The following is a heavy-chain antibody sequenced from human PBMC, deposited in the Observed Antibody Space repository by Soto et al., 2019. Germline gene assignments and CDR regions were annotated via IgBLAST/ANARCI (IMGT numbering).Heavy chain of an antibody. CDR1: GFSLSTSGVG. D-gene: IGHD3-22*01. CDR2: IYWDDDK. Sequence: QITLKESGPTLVKPTQTLTLTCTFSGFSLSTSGVGVGWIRQPPGKALEWLALIYWDDDKRYSPSLKSRITITTDTHKNQVVLTMTNMDPVDTAKYYCAHRRSTYYYDSTFDPWGQGTLVTVSS. CDR3: AHRRSTYYYDSTFDP. V-gene: IGHV2-5*02. J-gene: IGHJ5*02.